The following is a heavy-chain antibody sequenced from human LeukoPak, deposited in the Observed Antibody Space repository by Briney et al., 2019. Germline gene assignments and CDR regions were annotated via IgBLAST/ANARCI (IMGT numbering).Heavy chain of an antibody. V-gene: IGHV3-23*01. CDR3: AKARGYSSSSSFDY. CDR1: GFTFSNYA. CDR2: IRDNGDNT. D-gene: IGHD6-13*01. J-gene: IGHJ4*02. Sequence: GGSLRLSCAASGFTFSNYALSWVRQAPGKGLEWVSGIRDNGDNTYYADSVKGRFTISRDNSKNTLYLHMNSLSAEDTALYFCAKARGYSSSSSFDYWGQGTLVAVSS.